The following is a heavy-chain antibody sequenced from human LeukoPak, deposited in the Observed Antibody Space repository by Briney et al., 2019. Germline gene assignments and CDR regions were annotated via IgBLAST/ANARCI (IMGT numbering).Heavy chain of an antibody. CDR3: ASDPDYYDSSGYFLFDY. V-gene: IGHV3-21*01. Sequence: GGSLRLSCAASGFTFSSYSMNWVRQAPGKGLEWVSSISSSSSYIYYADSAKGRFTISRDNAKNSLYLQMNSLRAEDTAVYYCASDPDYYDSSGYFLFDYWGQGTLVTVSS. CDR2: ISSSSSYI. CDR1: GFTFSSYS. J-gene: IGHJ4*02. D-gene: IGHD3-22*01.